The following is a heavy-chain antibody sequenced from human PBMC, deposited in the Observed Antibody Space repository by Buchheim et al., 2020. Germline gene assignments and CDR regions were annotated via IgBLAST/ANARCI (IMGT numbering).Heavy chain of an antibody. CDR1: GGSISSTSNH. Sequence: QLQLQESGPGLVKPSETLSLTCTVSGGSISSTSNHWAWIRQPPGKGLEWIGSIYYNGNTYYNPSLKSRVTTSVDTSENQFSLKLSSVTAADTAVYYCARRNMATEFDYWGQGTL. J-gene: IGHJ4*02. CDR2: IYYNGNT. V-gene: IGHV4-39*01. CDR3: ARRNMATEFDY. D-gene: IGHD5-12*01.